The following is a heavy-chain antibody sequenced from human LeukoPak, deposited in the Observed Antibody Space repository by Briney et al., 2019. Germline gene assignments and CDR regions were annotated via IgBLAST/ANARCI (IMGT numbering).Heavy chain of an antibody. V-gene: IGHV3-30-3*01. J-gene: IGHJ4*02. Sequence: GGSLRLSCAASGFTFSSYAMHWVRQAPGKGLEWVAVISYDGSNKYYADSVKGRFTISRDNSKNTLYLQRNSLRAEDTAVYYCARGTQADIVVVPAAIRFFDYWGQGTLVTVSS. CDR1: GFTFSSYA. CDR3: ARGTQADIVVVPAAIRFFDY. CDR2: ISYDGSNK. D-gene: IGHD2-2*02.